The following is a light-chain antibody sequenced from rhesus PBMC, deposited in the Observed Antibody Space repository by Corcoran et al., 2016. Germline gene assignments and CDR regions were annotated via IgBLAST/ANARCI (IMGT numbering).Light chain of an antibody. Sequence: DIQMTQSPSSLSASVGDTVTITCRASQSISSWLDWYQQKPGKAPKLLIYKASSLQSGVPSRISGRRAGTDFPLPPSGLQPEDFAPYYSLQYISSPPWTFGQGTKVEI. CDR2: KAS. V-gene: IGKV1-22*01. CDR3: LQYISSPPWT. CDR1: QSISSW. J-gene: IGKJ1*01.